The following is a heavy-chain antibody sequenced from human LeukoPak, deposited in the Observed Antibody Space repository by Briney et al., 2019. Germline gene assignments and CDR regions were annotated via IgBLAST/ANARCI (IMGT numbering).Heavy chain of an antibody. V-gene: IGHV1-2*02. CDR1: GYTFTGYY. CDR2: INPNSGGT. D-gene: IGHD4-11*01. CDR3: ARDLGMTTLTYYFDY. Sequence: ASVKVSCKASGYTFTGYYMHWVRQAPGQGLEWMGWINPNSGGTNYAQKLQGRVTMTTDTSTSTAYMELRSLRSDDTAVYYCARDLGMTTLTYYFDYWGQGTLVTVSS. J-gene: IGHJ4*02.